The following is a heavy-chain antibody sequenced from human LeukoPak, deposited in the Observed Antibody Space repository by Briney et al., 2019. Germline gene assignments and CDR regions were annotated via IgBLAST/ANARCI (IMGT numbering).Heavy chain of an antibody. Sequence: ASVKLSCKASGYIFSDYYLHWVRQAPGPGLEWMGWINLNSGDTNHAQKFEGRITMTGDTSTAYLELSRLRSDDTAVYYCARDLGSTVIVGGDAFDLWGQGTMVTVSS. D-gene: IGHD2/OR15-2a*01. CDR3: ARDLGSTVIVGGDAFDL. J-gene: IGHJ3*01. CDR1: GYIFSDYY. V-gene: IGHV1-2*02. CDR2: INLNSGDT.